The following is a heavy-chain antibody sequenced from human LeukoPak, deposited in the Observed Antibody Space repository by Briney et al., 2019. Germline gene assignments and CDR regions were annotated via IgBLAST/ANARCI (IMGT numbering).Heavy chain of an antibody. D-gene: IGHD4-23*01. CDR2: IYSGGST. V-gene: IGHV3-66*01. Sequence: GGSLRLSCAASGFTVSSNYMSWVRQAPGKGLEWVSVIYSGGSTYYADSVKGRFTISRDNSKNTLYLQMNSLRAEDTAVYYCALTTVVTHFDYWGREPWSPSPQ. CDR1: GFTVSSNY. CDR3: ALTTVVTHFDY. J-gene: IGHJ4*02.